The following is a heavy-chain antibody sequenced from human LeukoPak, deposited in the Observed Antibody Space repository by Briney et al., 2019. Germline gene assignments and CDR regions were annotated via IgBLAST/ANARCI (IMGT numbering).Heavy chain of an antibody. Sequence: PSETLSLTCTVSGVSISSYYWSWIRQPPGKGLEWIGYIYYSGSTNYNPSLKSRVTISVDTSKNQFSLKLSSVTAADTAVYYCARDQDSSGWYYDYWGQGTLVTVSS. J-gene: IGHJ4*02. CDR1: GVSISSYY. V-gene: IGHV4-59*01. D-gene: IGHD6-19*01. CDR3: ARDQDSSGWYYDY. CDR2: IYYSGST.